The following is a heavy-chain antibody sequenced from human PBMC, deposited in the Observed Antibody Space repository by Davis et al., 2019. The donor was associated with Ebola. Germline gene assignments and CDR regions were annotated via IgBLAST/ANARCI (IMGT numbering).Heavy chain of an antibody. Sequence: PGGSLRLSCAASGFTFSSYGMHWVRQAHGKGLEWVAVIRYDGSNKYYADSVKGRFTISRDNSKNTLYLQMNSLRAEDTAVYYCAREGIVVVPAGITYYYYGMDVWGQGTTVTVSS. D-gene: IGHD2-2*01. CDR1: GFTFSSYG. CDR2: IRYDGSNK. V-gene: IGHV3-33*08. CDR3: AREGIVVVPAGITYYYYGMDV. J-gene: IGHJ6*02.